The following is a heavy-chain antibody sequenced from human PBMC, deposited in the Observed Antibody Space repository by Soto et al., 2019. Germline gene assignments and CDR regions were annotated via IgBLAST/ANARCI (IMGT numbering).Heavy chain of an antibody. J-gene: IGHJ5*02. Sequence: QVQLVESGGGVVQPGRSLRLSCAASGFTFSSYAMHWVRQAPGKGLEWVAVISYDGSNKYYADSVKGRFTISRDNSKNTLYLQMNSLRAEDTAVYYCARDRVDIVVVPAPNWFDPWGQGTLVTVSS. CDR3: ARDRVDIVVVPAPNWFDP. CDR1: GFTFSSYA. V-gene: IGHV3-30-3*01. D-gene: IGHD2-2*03. CDR2: ISYDGSNK.